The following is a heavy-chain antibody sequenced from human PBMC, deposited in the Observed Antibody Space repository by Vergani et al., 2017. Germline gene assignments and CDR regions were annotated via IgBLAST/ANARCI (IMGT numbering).Heavy chain of an antibody. J-gene: IGHJ6*03. V-gene: IGHV4-34*01. CDR2: IDHTGRP. CDR3: ARVNTETNGHLHYYYYIDV. CDR1: GGSFTSYH. Sequence: QVQLQQWGGGLLKPSETLSLTCVVNGGSFTSYHWTWIRQSPGEGLEWVGDIDHTGRPDYNPSLKSRLTMSVDKSRNQFSLTLNSVTATDTAIYFCARVNTETNGHLHYYYYIDVWGQGTAVTVS. D-gene: IGHD4-11*01.